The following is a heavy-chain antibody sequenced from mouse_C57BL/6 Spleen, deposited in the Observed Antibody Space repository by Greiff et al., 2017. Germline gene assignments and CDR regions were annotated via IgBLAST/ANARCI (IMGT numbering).Heavy chain of an antibody. V-gene: IGHV5-16*01. CDR2: INYDGSST. J-gene: IGHJ4*01. Sequence: EVQLVESEGGLVQPGSSMKLSCTASGFTFSDYYMAWVRQVPEKGLEWVANINYDGSSTYYLDSLKSRFIISRDNAKNILYLQMSSLKSEDTATYYCARGGLGPGDYWGQGTSVTVSS. CDR1: GFTFSDYY. D-gene: IGHD4-1*01. CDR3: ARGGLGPGDY.